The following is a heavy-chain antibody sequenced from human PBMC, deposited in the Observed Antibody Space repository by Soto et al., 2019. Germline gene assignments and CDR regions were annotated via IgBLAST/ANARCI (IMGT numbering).Heavy chain of an antibody. Sequence: SVKASCKASGYTFTCYYMHWVRQAPRQGLEWMGIINPSGGSTSYAQKFQGRVTMTRDTSTSTVYMELSSLRSEDTAVYYCARDQGTSIAARNGMDVWGQGTTVTVSS. CDR1: GYTFTCYY. CDR2: INPSGGST. V-gene: IGHV1-46*01. J-gene: IGHJ6*02. D-gene: IGHD6-6*01. CDR3: ARDQGTSIAARNGMDV.